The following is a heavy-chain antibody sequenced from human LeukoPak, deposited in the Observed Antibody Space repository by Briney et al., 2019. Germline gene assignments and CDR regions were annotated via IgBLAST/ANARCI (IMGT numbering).Heavy chain of an antibody. Sequence: PGGSLRLSCAASGFTVSSSYMSWVRQAPGKGLEWVSVIYSGGSTYYADSVKGRFTISRDNSKNTLYLQMNSLRAEDTAVYYCASVFLIVGGLGFDYGGQGTLVTVSS. D-gene: IGHD1-26*01. J-gene: IGHJ4*02. V-gene: IGHV3-66*01. CDR3: ASVFLIVGGLGFDY. CDR1: GFTVSSSY. CDR2: IYSGGST.